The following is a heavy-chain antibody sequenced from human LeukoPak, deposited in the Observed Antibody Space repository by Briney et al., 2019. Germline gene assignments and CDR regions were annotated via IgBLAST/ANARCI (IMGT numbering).Heavy chain of an antibody. D-gene: IGHD3-22*01. CDR1: GFIFSDYY. CDR2: ISSSCSTI. Sequence: GGSLRLSCAASGFIFSDYYMRWLRPARGKGLEWVSYISSSCSTIYLVGSVKGRFIIYRDNAKNSLYLLMNGLRAEDTAVYYCARGRYYDSSGNIFDYWGQGTLVTVSS. J-gene: IGHJ4*02. CDR3: ARGRYYDSSGNIFDY. V-gene: IGHV3-11*01.